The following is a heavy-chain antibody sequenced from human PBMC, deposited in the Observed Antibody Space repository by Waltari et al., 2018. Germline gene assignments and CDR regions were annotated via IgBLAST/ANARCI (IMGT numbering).Heavy chain of an antibody. D-gene: IGHD3-16*01. J-gene: IGHJ1*01. CDR2: INGAGRET. CDR3: ARVLERSAYPDEYFNH. Sequence: ELQLVESGGDLVQPGGSLRLSCVASGFTLSASWNHWVRQAPGKGLVSVSRINGAGRETSYADSVKGRFTISRDNAKNTLFLQMNSLTAEDTAVYYCARVLERSAYPDEYFNHWGQGTLVSVSP. V-gene: IGHV3-74*01. CDR1: GFTLSASW.